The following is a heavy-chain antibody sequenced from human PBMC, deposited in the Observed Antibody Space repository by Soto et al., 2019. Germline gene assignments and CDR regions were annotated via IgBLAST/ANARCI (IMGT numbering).Heavy chain of an antibody. J-gene: IGHJ3*02. CDR2: IRSKAYGGTT. CDR1: GFTFGDYA. D-gene: IGHD6-6*01. V-gene: IGHV3-49*03. CDR3: TRDLTSSIAARLAFDI. Sequence: GSLRLSCTASGFTFGDYAMSWFRQAQGKGLEWVGFIRSKAYGGTTEYAASVKGRFTISRDDSKSIAYLQMNSLKTEDTAVYYCTRDLTSSIAARLAFDIWGQGTMVTVSS.